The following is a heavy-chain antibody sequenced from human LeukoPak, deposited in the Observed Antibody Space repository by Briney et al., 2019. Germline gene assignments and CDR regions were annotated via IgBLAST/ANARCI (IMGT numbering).Heavy chain of an antibody. V-gene: IGHV1-69*13. CDR1: GGTFSSYA. CDR2: IIPIFGTA. Sequence: ASVKVSCKASGGTFSSYAISWVRQAPGQGLEWMGGIIPIFGTANYAQKFQGRVTITADESTSTAYMELSSLRSEDTAVYYCARESIAAEGFDYWGQGTLVTVSS. D-gene: IGHD6-13*01. J-gene: IGHJ4*02. CDR3: ARESIAAEGFDY.